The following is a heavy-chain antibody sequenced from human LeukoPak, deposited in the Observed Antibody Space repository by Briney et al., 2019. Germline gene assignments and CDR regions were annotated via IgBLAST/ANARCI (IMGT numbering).Heavy chain of an antibody. CDR2: IIPIFGTA. J-gene: IGHJ3*02. CDR1: GGTFSSYA. Sequence: ASVKVSCKASGGTFSSYAISWVRQAPGQGLEWMGGIIPIFGTANYAQKFQGRVTITTDESTSTAYMELSSLRSEDTAVYYCARRTRTVRETGSSGDDAFDIWGQGTMVTVSS. CDR3: ARRTRTVRETGSSGDDAFDI. V-gene: IGHV1-69*05. D-gene: IGHD2-8*01.